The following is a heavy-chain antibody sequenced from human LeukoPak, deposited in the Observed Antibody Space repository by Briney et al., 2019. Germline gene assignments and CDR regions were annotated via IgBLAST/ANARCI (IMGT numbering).Heavy chain of an antibody. CDR2: IYYTGIT. CDR3: ARDYRYCSSTGCYNYYYMDV. V-gene: IGHV4-59*01. Sequence: SETLSLTCTVPGGSISSYYWSWIRQPPGKGLEWIGYIYYTGITNYNASLKSRVTISVDTSKNQFSLELTSVTAADTAVYYCARDYRYCSSTGCYNYYYMDVWGKGTTVTVSS. CDR1: GGSISSYY. J-gene: IGHJ6*03. D-gene: IGHD2-2*02.